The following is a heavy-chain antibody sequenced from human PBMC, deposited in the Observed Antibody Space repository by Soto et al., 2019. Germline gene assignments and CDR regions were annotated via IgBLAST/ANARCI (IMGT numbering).Heavy chain of an antibody. D-gene: IGHD5-12*01. CDR1: GGSISSYY. J-gene: IGHJ6*03. Sequence: LSLTCTVSGGSISSYYWSWIRQPPGKGLEWIGYIYYGGSTNYNPSLKSRVTISVDTSKNQFSLKLSSVTAADTAVYYCARAAGYSGYVRYYYYMDVWGKGTTVTVSS. CDR3: ARAAGYSGYVRYYYYMDV. V-gene: IGHV4-59*01. CDR2: IYYGGST.